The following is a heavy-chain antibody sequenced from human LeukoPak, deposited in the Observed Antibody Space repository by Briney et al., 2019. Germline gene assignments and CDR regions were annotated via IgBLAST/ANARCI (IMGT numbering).Heavy chain of an antibody. V-gene: IGHV3-72*01. CDR2: SRNKVNNYNT. CDR1: GFTLSDHF. Sequence: GGSLRLSCAASGFTLSDHFMDWVRQAPGKGLEWVGRSRNKVNNYNTEYAASVKGRFTISRDDSNNSRYLQKSSLKTEDTAVYFCVAMLRGVGYWGQGTLVTVSS. J-gene: IGHJ4*02. CDR3: VAMLRGVGY. D-gene: IGHD3-10*01.